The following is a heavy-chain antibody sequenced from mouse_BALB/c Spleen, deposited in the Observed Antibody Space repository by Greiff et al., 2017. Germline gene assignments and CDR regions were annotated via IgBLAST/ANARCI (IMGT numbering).Heavy chain of an antibody. Sequence: VKLMESGPGLVAPSQSLSITCTVSGFSLTSYGVHWVRQPPGKGLEWLGVIWAGGSTNYNSALMSRLSISKDNSKSQVFLIMNSLQTDDTAMYYCAKTGFDYWGQGTTLTVST. D-gene: IGHD4-1*01. CDR1: GFSLTSYG. V-gene: IGHV2-9*02. CDR2: IWAGGST. CDR3: AKTGFDY. J-gene: IGHJ2*01.